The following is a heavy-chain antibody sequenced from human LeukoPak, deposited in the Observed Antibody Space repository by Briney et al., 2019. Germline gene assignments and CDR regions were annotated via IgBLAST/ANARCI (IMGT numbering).Heavy chain of an antibody. CDR3: ARGYCSGGSCYSYYYYNYMDV. J-gene: IGHJ6*03. D-gene: IGHD2-15*01. V-gene: IGHV4-4*02. CDR1: GGSISSTNW. Sequence: SETLSLTCTVSGGSISSTNWWSWVRQPPGKGLEWIGEIYHTGSTNYNPSLKSRVTISVDTSKNQFSLKLSSVTAADTAVYYCARGYCSGGSCYSYYYYNYMDVWGKGTTVTVSS. CDR2: IYHTGST.